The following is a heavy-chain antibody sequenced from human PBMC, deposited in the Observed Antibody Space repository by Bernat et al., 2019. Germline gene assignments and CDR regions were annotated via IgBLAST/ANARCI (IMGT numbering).Heavy chain of an antibody. D-gene: IGHD2-15*01. CDR3: ATLVVAAVNNWFDP. CDR1: GFTFSSYS. Sequence: EVQLVESGGGLVKPGGSLRLSCAASGFTFSSYSMNWVRQAPGKGLEWVSSISSSSSYIYYADSVKGRFTISRDNAKNSLYLQMNSLRAEDTAVYYCATLVVAAVNNWFDPGAREPWSPSPQ. V-gene: IGHV3-21*01. CDR2: ISSSSSYI. J-gene: IGHJ5*02.